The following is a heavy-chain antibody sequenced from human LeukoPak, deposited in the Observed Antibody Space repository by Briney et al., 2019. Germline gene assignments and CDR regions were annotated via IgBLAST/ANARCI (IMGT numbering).Heavy chain of an antibody. J-gene: IGHJ6*04. CDR1: GYIFTSYD. CDR2: MNPNSGDT. V-gene: IGHV1-8*01. D-gene: IGHD3-10*01. Sequence: ASVKVSCKASGYIFTSYDINWVRQATGQGLEWMGWMNPNSGDTGYAQTFLGRVTLTRDTSISTAYMELSSLRSEDTAVYYCATGLWFGKYLDVWGKGTTVTISS. CDR3: ATGLWFGKYLDV.